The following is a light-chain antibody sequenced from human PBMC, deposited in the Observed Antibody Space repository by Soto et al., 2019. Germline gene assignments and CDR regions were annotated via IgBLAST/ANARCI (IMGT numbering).Light chain of an antibody. J-gene: IGLJ1*01. CDR2: GNV. Sequence: SVLAQPPSVSGAPGQRVTISCTGSSSNIGAGFDVHWYQQLPGTAPKLLIYGNVDRHSGVADRFSGSKSGTSASLAITGLQAEDEADYYCQSYDSSLSGYVFGPGTKVPV. V-gene: IGLV1-40*01. CDR3: QSYDSSLSGYV. CDR1: SSNIGAGFD.